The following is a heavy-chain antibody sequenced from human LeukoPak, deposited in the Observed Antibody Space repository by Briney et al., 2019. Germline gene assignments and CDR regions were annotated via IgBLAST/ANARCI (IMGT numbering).Heavy chain of an antibody. CDR1: GGSVSSGSYY. CDR3: AKSYKGYCSGGSCPDY. D-gene: IGHD2-15*01. CDR2: IYYSGGT. Sequence: SETLSLTCTVSGGSVSSGSYYWSWIRQPPGKGLEWNGYIYYSGGTNYNPSLKSRVTISVDTSKNQFSLKLSSVTAADTAVYYCAKSYKGYCSGGSCPDYWGQGTLVTVSS. J-gene: IGHJ4*02. V-gene: IGHV4-61*01.